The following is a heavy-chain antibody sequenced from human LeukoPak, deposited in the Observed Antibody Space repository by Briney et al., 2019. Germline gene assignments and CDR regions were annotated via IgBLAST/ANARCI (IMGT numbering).Heavy chain of an antibody. CDR3: AKEEAYQLLRLVDY. CDR1: GFTFSGYA. D-gene: IGHD2-2*01. V-gene: IGHV3-23*01. CDR2: ISGSGGST. Sequence: PGGSLRLSCAASGFTFSGYAMSWVRQSPGKGLEWVSAISGSGGSTYYADSVKGRFTISRDNSKNTLYLAMNSLRAEDTAVYYCAKEEAYQLLRLVDYWGQGTLVTVSS. J-gene: IGHJ4*02.